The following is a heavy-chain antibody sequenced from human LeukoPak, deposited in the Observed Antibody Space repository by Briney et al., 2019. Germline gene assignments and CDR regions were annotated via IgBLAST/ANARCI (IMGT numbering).Heavy chain of an antibody. CDR2: INHSGST. J-gene: IGHJ5*01. V-gene: IGHV4-34*01. CDR1: GGSFSGYY. CDR3: ARDMAVADDNWFDS. Sequence: SETLSLTCAVYGGSFSGYYWSWLRQPPGKGLEWIGEINHSGSTNYNPSLKSRVTISVDTSKNQFSLKLSSVTAADTAVYYCARDMAVADDNWFDSWGQGTLVTVSS. D-gene: IGHD6-19*01.